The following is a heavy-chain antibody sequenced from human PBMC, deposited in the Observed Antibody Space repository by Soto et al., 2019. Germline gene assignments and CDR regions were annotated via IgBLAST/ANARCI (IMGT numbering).Heavy chain of an antibody. V-gene: IGHV1-69*13. Sequence: ASVKVSCKASGGTFSGYAISWVRQAPGQGLEWMGGIIPIFGTANYAQKFQGRVTITADESTSTAYMELSSLRSEDTAVYYCARGHDILTGYEYYYYYYGMDVWGQGTTVTVSS. CDR3: ARGHDILTGYEYYYYYYGMDV. D-gene: IGHD3-9*01. J-gene: IGHJ6*02. CDR2: IIPIFGTA. CDR1: GGTFSGYA.